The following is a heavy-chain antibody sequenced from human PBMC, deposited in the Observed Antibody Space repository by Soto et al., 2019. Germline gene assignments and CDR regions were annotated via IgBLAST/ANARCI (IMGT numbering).Heavy chain of an antibody. Sequence: SETLSLTCTVSGGSISSDGYYWSWIRQHPGKGLEWIGYIYYSGSTYYNPSLKSRVTISVDTSKNQFSLKLSSVTAADTAVYYCARKPGDYIWDDYWGQGTLVTVSS. CDR3: ARKPGDYIWDDY. J-gene: IGHJ4*02. V-gene: IGHV4-31*03. D-gene: IGHD3-16*01. CDR1: GGSISSDGYY. CDR2: IYYSGST.